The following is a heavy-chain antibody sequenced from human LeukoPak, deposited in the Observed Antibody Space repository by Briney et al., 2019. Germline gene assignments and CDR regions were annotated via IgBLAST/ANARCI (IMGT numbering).Heavy chain of an antibody. V-gene: IGHV4-30-4*01. D-gene: IGHD3-10*01. Sequence: SETLSLTCTVSGGSISSGDYYWSWIRQPPGRGLEWIGNIYYSGGTYSNPSLKSRVIISVDTSRNQFSLKMRSVTAADTAVYYCARDLRFVQKHHYYNYGMDVWGQGTTVTVSS. CDR1: GGSISSGDYY. CDR3: ARDLRFVQKHHYYNYGMDV. J-gene: IGHJ6*02. CDR2: IYYSGGT.